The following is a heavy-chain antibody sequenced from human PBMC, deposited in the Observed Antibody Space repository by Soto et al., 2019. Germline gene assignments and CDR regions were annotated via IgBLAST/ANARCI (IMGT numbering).Heavy chain of an antibody. CDR3: VKYGGTMIVVVTGEEGVFDY. D-gene: IGHD3-22*01. V-gene: IGHV3-64D*08. J-gene: IGHJ4*02. Sequence: GGSLRLSCSASGFTFSSYAMHWVRQAPGKGLEYVSAISSNGGSTYYADSVKGRFTISRDNSKNTLYLQMSSLRAEDTAVYYCVKYGGTMIVVVTGEEGVFDYWGQGTLVTVSS. CDR1: GFTFSSYA. CDR2: ISSNGGST.